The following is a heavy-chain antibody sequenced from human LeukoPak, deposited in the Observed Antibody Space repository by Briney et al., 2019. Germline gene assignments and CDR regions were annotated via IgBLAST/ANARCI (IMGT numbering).Heavy chain of an antibody. CDR1: GYTFTGYY. CDR3: AREGAYCTNGVCYAY. CDR2: INPNSGGT. V-gene: IGHV1-2*02. D-gene: IGHD2-8*01. J-gene: IGHJ4*02. Sequence: ASVKVSCKASGYTFTGYYMHWVRQAPGQGLEWMGWINPNSGGTNYAQKFQGRVTMTRDTSISTAYMELSRLRSDDTAVYYCAREGAYCTNGVCYAYWGQGTLVTVSS.